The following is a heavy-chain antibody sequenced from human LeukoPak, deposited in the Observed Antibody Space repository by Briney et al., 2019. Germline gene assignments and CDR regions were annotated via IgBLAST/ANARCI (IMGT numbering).Heavy chain of an antibody. CDR1: GLSLNNYA. V-gene: IGHV3-74*01. D-gene: IGHD1-26*01. J-gene: IGHJ4*02. CDR3: AALIIGRPFDY. Sequence: PGGSLRLSCTASGLSLNNYAMSWVRQVPGKGLEWVSRINSDGSSTTYADSVKGRFTISRDNAKNTLYLQMNSLRAEDTAVYYCAALIIGRPFDYWGQGTLVIVSS. CDR2: INSDGSST.